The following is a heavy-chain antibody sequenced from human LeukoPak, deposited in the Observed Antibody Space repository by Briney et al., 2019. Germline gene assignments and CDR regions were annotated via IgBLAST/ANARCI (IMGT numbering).Heavy chain of an antibody. CDR1: GFTFSSYR. J-gene: IGHJ3*02. D-gene: IGHD3-16*02. CDR2: ISSSSSYI. V-gene: IGHV3-21*01. CDR3: ARAYYDYVWGSYRYAFDI. Sequence: PGGSLRLSCAASGFTFSSYRMNWVRQAPGKGLEWVSSISSSSSYIYYADSVKGRFTISRDNAKNSLYLQMNSLRAEDTAVYYCARAYYDYVWGSYRYAFDIWGQGTMVTVSS.